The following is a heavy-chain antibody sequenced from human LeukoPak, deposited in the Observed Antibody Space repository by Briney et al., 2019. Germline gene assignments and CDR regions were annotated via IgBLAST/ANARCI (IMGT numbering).Heavy chain of an antibody. CDR3: ARRKPGGYKSFDY. Sequence: SETLSLTRAVYGGSFSGYYWSWVRQPPGKGLEWIGEINHSGSTNYNPSLKSRVTISVDTSKNQFSLKLTSVTAADTAVYYCARRKPGGYKSFDYWGQGTLVTVSS. J-gene: IGHJ4*02. CDR2: INHSGST. CDR1: GGSFSGYY. D-gene: IGHD1-26*01. V-gene: IGHV4-34*01.